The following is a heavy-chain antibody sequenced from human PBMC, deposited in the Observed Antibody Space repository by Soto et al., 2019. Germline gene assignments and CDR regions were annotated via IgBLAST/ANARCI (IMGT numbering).Heavy chain of an antibody. CDR1: GYTFTSYA. CDR2: INAGDGNT. CDR3: ARSRDYDILTGYRSYYGMDV. D-gene: IGHD3-9*01. Sequence: QVQLVQSGAEVKKPGASVKVSCKASGYTFTSYAMHWVRQAPGQRLEWMGWINAGDGNTKYSQKFQGRVTITRDTSASTAYMELSSLRSEETAVYYCARSRDYDILTGYRSYYGMDVWGQGTTVTVSS. J-gene: IGHJ6*02. V-gene: IGHV1-3*01.